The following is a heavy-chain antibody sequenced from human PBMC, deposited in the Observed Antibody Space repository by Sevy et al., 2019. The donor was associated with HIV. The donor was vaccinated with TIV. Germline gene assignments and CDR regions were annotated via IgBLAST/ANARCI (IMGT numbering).Heavy chain of an antibody. CDR2: ISYDGSNK. CDR1: GFTFSRYG. Sequence: GGSLRLSCAASGFTFSRYGIHWVRQAPGKGLEWVAGISYDGSNKYYRDSVEGRFTISRDNSKNTLYLQMNSLRVEETAVYYGAKNGATVTPFYAFDMWGQGTMVTVSS. V-gene: IGHV3-30*18. CDR3: AKNGATVTPFYAFDM. J-gene: IGHJ3*02. D-gene: IGHD4-17*01.